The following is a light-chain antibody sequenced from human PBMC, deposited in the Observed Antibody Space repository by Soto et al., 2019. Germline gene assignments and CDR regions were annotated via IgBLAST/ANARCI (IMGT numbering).Light chain of an antibody. Sequence: EIVLTQSPATLSLSPGERATLSCRANESISNYLAWYQQKPGQAPRLLIYDASNRATGIPARFSGSGSGTDFTLTISGLEPEDFVVYYCQQRSDWPLTFGGGTNVDIK. CDR2: DAS. J-gene: IGKJ4*01. V-gene: IGKV3-11*01. CDR3: QQRSDWPLT. CDR1: ESISNY.